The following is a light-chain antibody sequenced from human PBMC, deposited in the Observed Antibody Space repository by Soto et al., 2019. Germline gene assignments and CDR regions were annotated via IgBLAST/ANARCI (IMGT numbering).Light chain of an antibody. CDR3: SSYTSSSSYV. CDR2: EVS. CDR1: SSDVGGYNY. J-gene: IGLJ1*01. Sequence: LAQPASVSGSPGQSITISCTGASSDVGGYNYVSWYQQHPGKAPKLMIYEVSNRPSGVSNRFSGSKSGNTASLTISGLQAGDEADYYCSSYTSSSSYVFGTGTRSPS. V-gene: IGLV2-14*01.